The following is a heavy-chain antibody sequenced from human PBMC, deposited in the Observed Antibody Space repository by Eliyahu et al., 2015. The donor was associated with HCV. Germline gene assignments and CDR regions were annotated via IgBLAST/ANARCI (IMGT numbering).Heavy chain of an antibody. D-gene: IGHD5-12*01. J-gene: IGHJ4*02. Sequence: EVQLVESGGGLVKPGRSLRLSCTASGFTFGDYXMSWFRQAPGKGLEGVGFIRSKAYGGTTEYAASVKGRFTISRDDSKSIAYLQMNSLKTEDTAVYYCTRERYSGYSGYDSFDYWGQGTLVTVSS. V-gene: IGHV3-49*05. CDR2: IRSKAYGGTT. CDR1: GFTFGDYX. CDR3: TRERYSGYSGYDSFDY.